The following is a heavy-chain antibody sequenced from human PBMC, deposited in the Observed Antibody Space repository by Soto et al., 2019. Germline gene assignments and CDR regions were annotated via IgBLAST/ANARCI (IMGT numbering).Heavy chain of an antibody. V-gene: IGHV4-28*03. CDR3: ARAPFRLYGDYVQYFDY. J-gene: IGHJ4*02. CDR2: IYYSGTT. Sequence: SETLSLTCAVSGYSISSSNWWGWIRQPPGKGLGWIGYIYYSGTTYYNPSLKSRVTISVDTSKNQFSLKLSSVTAADTAVYYSARAPFRLYGDYVQYFDYWGQGTLVTVSS. D-gene: IGHD4-17*01. CDR1: GYSISSSNW.